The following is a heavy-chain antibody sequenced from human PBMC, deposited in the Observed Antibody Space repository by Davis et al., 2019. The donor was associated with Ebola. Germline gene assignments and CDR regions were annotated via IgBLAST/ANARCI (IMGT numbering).Heavy chain of an antibody. CDR2: IKQDGSEK. CDR3: ARDIVVVPAAAYFDY. CDR1: GFTFSSYW. V-gene: IGHV3-7*01. J-gene: IGHJ4*02. D-gene: IGHD2-2*01. Sequence: GESLKISCAASGFTFSSYWMSWVRQAPGKGLEWVANIKQDGSEKYYVDSVKGRFTISRDNAKNSLYLQMNSLRAEDTAVYYCARDIVVVPAAAYFDYWGQGTLVTVSS.